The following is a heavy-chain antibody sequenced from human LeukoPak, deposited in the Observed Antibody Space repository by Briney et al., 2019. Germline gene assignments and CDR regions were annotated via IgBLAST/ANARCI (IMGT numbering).Heavy chain of an antibody. CDR1: GLTFSSDA. CDR3: AKDRQQLVLHPTPSV. V-gene: IGHV3-23*01. D-gene: IGHD6-13*01. J-gene: IGHJ6*04. Sequence: GGSLRLSCAASGLTFSSDAMSWVRQAPGKGLEWVSAISGSGGSTYYADSVKGRFTISRDNSKNTLYLQMNSLRAEDTAVYYCAKDRQQLVLHPTPSVWGKGTTVTVSS. CDR2: ISGSGGST.